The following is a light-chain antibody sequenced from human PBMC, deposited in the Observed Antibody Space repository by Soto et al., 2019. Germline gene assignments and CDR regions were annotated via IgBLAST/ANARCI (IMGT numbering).Light chain of an antibody. CDR3: QQSYSTTWT. V-gene: IGKV1-5*03. CDR2: KAS. CDR1: QSISSW. J-gene: IGKJ1*01. Sequence: DIQMTQSPSTLSASVGDRVTSTCQASQSISSWLAWYQRKPGKAPKLLIYKASNLESGVPSRFSGSGSGTEFTLTISSLQADDFATYSCQQSYSTTWTFGQGTKVDIK.